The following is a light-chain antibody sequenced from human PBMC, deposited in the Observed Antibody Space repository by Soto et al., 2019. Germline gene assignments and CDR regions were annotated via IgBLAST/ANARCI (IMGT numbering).Light chain of an antibody. CDR2: VAS. Sequence: EIVMTQSPATLSVSPGETATLSCRASQSVSSNLAWYKQKPGQTPKLLIYVASTRATGIPSRFSGSGSGTDFTLTISSLQSEDFAIYYCQQYNSCPHTFGRGTKVEFK. CDR3: QQYNSCPHT. J-gene: IGKJ4*01. CDR1: QSVSSN. V-gene: IGKV3-15*01.